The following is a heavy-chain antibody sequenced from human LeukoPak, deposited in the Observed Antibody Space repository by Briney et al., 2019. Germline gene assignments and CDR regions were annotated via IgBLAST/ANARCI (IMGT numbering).Heavy chain of an antibody. Sequence: GGSLRLSCAASGFTFDDYAMHWVRQAPGKGLEWVSLISGDGGSTHYADSVKGRFTISRDNSKNSLYLQMNSLRTEDTALYYCAKGRGSSWYAVDVWFDPWGQGTLVTVSS. D-gene: IGHD6-13*01. CDR2: ISGDGGST. CDR1: GFTFDDYA. CDR3: AKGRGSSWYAVDVWFDP. V-gene: IGHV3-43*02. J-gene: IGHJ5*02.